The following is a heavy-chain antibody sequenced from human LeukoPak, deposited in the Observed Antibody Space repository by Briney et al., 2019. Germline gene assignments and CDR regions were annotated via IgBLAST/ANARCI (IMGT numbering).Heavy chain of an antibody. CDR2: IYSGGST. D-gene: IGHD6-13*01. CDR3: ARVGGGYSSSWLDD. V-gene: IGHV3-53*01. J-gene: IGHJ4*02. CDR1: GFTVSSNY. Sequence: GGSLRLSCAASGFTVSSNYMSWVRQAPGKGLEWVSVIYSGGSTYYADSVKGRFTISRDNSKNTLYLQMNSLRAEDTAVYYCARVGGGYSSSWLDDWGQGTLVTVSS.